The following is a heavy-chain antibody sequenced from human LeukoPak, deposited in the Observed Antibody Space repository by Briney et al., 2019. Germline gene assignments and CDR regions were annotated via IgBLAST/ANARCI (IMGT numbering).Heavy chain of an antibody. CDR2: IYPSNSDT. V-gene: IGHV5-51*01. CDR3: ARRYTIFGVITIDY. D-gene: IGHD3-3*01. Sequence: GESPKISWKCFGYIFTSYWIAWVRQMPGKGLEWMGLIYPSNSDTKYSPSFQGQVTISADKSISTAYLQWSNLKASDTAMYYCARRYTIFGVITIDYWGQGTLVTVSS. CDR1: GYIFTSYW. J-gene: IGHJ4*02.